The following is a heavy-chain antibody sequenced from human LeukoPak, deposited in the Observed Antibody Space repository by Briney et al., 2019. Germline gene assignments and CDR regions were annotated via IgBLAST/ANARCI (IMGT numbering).Heavy chain of an antibody. Sequence: GSLRLPCAASGVTFSSYEMNWVRQAPGKGLEWVSYISSSGSTIYYADSVKGRFTISRDNAKNSLYLQMNSLRAEDTAVYYCAELGITMIGGVWGKGTTVTISS. J-gene: IGHJ6*03. D-gene: IGHD3-10*02. CDR1: GVTFSSYE. CDR3: AELGITMIGGV. V-gene: IGHV3-48*03. CDR2: ISSSGSTI.